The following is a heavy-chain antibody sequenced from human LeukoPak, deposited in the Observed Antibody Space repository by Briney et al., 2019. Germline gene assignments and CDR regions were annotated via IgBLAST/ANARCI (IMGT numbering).Heavy chain of an antibody. D-gene: IGHD1-14*01. J-gene: IGHJ4*02. V-gene: IGHV3-21*06. CDR3: ATETNGRHYDY. CDR1: GLTFSTAG. Sequence: GGSLRLSCTTSGLTFSTAGFNWVRQAPGKGLEWVASIGPTGFDRYHADSIKGRFTISRDNANNFLYLQMDSLRAEDTAVYYCATETNGRHYDYWGQGTLLTVSS. CDR2: IGPTGFDR.